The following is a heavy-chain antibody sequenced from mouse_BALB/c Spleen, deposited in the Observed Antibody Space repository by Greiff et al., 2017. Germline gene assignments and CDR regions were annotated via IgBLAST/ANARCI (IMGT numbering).Heavy chain of an antibody. CDR1: GFTFSSFG. D-gene: IGHD2-1*01. CDR3: ARSNYGNSFAY. CDR2: ISSGSSTI. J-gene: IGHJ3*01. Sequence: EVKLMESGGGLVQPGGSRKLSCAASGFTFSSFGMHWVRQAPEKGLEWVAYISSGSSTIYYADTVKGRFTISRYNPKNTLFLQMTSLRSEDTAMYYCARSNYGNSFAYWGQGTLVTVSA. V-gene: IGHV5-17*02.